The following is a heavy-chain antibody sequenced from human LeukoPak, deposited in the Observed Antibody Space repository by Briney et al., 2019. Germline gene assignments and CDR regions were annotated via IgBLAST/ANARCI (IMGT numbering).Heavy chain of an antibody. Sequence: PGGSLRLSCAASGFTFSSYGMSWVRQAPGKGLEWVSGISGSGGNTYYADPVKGRFTISRDNSKNTLYLQMNSLRGEDTAVYYCANRRWLVSSFDYWGQGTLVTVSS. CDR1: GFTFSSYG. J-gene: IGHJ4*02. CDR3: ANRRWLVSSFDY. D-gene: IGHD6-19*01. V-gene: IGHV3-23*01. CDR2: ISGSGGNT.